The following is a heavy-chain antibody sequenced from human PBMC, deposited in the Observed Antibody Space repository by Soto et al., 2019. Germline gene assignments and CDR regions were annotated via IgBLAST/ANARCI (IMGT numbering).Heavy chain of an antibody. CDR3: AHMSYIGTYDFDS. J-gene: IGHJ4*02. CDR2: IFAHGNE. Sequence: QITLKESGPALVKPRQTLTVTCSFSGFSLTTSAAGVGWIRQPPGKALEWLAVIFAHGNEKFSPSLKNRLTVTKDTSKNHVVLTMTNMDPLDTATYYCAHMSYIGTYDFDSWGQGTLVTVAS. CDR1: GFSLTTSAAG. D-gene: IGHD1-26*01. V-gene: IGHV2-5*01.